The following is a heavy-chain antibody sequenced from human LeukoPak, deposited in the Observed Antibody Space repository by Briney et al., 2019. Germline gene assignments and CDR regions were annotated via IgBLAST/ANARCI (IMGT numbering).Heavy chain of an antibody. CDR1: GNNFTTSW. Sequence: GESLKISCKGSGNNFTTSWIGWVRQMPGKGLEWMGIIYPDDSNTRYSPSFRGQVTLSADKSINTAYLQWSSLKASDTAMYYCARHASRNGWYTDYWGQGTLVTVSS. D-gene: IGHD6-19*01. J-gene: IGHJ4*02. V-gene: IGHV5-51*01. CDR2: IYPDDSNT. CDR3: ARHASRNGWYTDY.